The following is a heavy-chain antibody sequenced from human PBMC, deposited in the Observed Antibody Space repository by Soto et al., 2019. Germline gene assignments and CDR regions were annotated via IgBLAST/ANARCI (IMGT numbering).Heavy chain of an antibody. V-gene: IGHV1-69*01. J-gene: IGHJ4*02. CDR1: GGSFGNSA. CDR3: ATGVIWIGYFTVDS. Sequence: QVQLVQSGAEVKKPGSSVKVSCKASGGSFGNSAINWVRQTPGHGLEWLGGFIPVYRTLNYAQKFQGRVTITADESTGTAYMTLSSLASDDTAVYYCATGVIWIGYFTVDSWGKGTRVTVSS. CDR2: FIPVYRTL. D-gene: IGHD3-3*01.